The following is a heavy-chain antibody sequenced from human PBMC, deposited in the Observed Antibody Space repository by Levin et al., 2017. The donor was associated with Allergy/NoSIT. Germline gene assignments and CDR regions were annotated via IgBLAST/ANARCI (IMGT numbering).Heavy chain of an antibody. CDR3: ARDQSGYRYDGHYGMDV. D-gene: IGHD5-18*01. Sequence: GGSLRLSCAASGFTFSDYYMSWIRQAPGKGLEWVSYISSRGTNTDYADSVKGRFTISRDNAKNSLYLQMNSLRDEDTAVYYCARDQSGYRYDGHYGMDVWGQGTTVTVSS. CDR2: ISSRGTNT. CDR1: GFTFSDYY. J-gene: IGHJ6*02. V-gene: IGHV3-11*01.